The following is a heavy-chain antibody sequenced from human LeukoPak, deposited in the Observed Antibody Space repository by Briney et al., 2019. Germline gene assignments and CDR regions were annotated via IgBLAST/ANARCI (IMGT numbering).Heavy chain of an antibody. V-gene: IGHV7-4-1*02. CDR2: INTNTGNP. Sequence: ASVKVSCKASGYTFTSYYMHWVRQAPGQGLEWMGWINTNTGNPTYAQGFTGRFVFSLDTSVSTAYLQISSLKAEDTAVYYCARDYWNGQTGTTGNFDYWGQGTLVTVSS. D-gene: IGHD1-7*01. CDR3: ARDYWNGQTGTTGNFDY. CDR1: GYTFTSYY. J-gene: IGHJ4*02.